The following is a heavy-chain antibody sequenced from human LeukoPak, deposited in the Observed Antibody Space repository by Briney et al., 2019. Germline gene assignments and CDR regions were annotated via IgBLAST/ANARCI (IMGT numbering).Heavy chain of an antibody. CDR1: GYTLTELS. CDR2: FDPEDGET. D-gene: IGHD6-19*01. V-gene: IGHV1-24*01. J-gene: IGHJ4*02. CDR3: ATSRAVAGLGASGYFDY. Sequence: GASVKVSCKVSGYTLTELSMHWVRQAPGKGLEWMGGFDPEDGETIYAQKFQGRVTMTEDTSTDAAYVELSSLRSEDTAVYYCATSRAVAGLGASGYFDYWGQGTLVTVSS.